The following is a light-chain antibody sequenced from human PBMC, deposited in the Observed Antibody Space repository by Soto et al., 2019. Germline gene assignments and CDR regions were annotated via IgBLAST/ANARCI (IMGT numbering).Light chain of an antibody. CDR3: ETWDTNTRV. J-gene: IGLJ1*01. CDR1: SGHRTNI. V-gene: IGLV4-60*03. CDR2: LESSGSY. Sequence: QSVLTQSSSASASLGSSVKITCTLSSGHRTNIIAWHQQQPGNAPRYLMKLESSGSYNKGSGVPDRFSGSSSGADRYLTISNLQSEDEAEYYCETWDTNTRVYGTGTKLTVL.